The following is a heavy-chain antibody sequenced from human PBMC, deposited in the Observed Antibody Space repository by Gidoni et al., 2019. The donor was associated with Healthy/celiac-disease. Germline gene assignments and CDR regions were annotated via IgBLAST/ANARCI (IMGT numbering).Heavy chain of an antibody. CDR2: ISYDGSNK. J-gene: IGHJ6*02. D-gene: IGHD3-3*01. Sequence: QLQLVESGGGVVQPGRSLRLSCAASGFTSSSYAMHWVRQAPGKGLEWVAVISYDGSNKYYADSVKGRFTISRDNSKNTLYLQMNSLRAEDTAVYYCARDQAYYDFWSGTYGMDVWGQGTTVTVSS. CDR3: ARDQAYYDFWSGTYGMDV. CDR1: GFTSSSYA. V-gene: IGHV3-30*01.